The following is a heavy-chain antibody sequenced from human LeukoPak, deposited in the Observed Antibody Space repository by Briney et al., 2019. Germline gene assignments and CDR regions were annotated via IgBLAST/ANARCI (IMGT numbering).Heavy chain of an antibody. Sequence: GGSLRLSCAASGFTFSSYWMSWVRQAPGKGLEWVANIKQDGSEKYYVDSVKGRFTISRDNAKNSLYLQMNSLRAEDTAVYFCARSGYSSTWYLQNFELDYWGQGTLVTVSS. D-gene: IGHD2-2*01. CDR2: IKQDGSEK. V-gene: IGHV3-7*01. J-gene: IGHJ4*02. CDR1: GFTFSSYW. CDR3: ARSGYSSTWYLQNFELDY.